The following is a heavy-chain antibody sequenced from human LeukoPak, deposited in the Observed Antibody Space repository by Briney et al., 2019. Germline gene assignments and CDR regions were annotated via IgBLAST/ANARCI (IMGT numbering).Heavy chain of an antibody. CDR2: IIPIFGTA. V-gene: IGHV1-69*05. CDR1: RGTFSSYA. Sequence: GASVKVSCKASRGTFSSYAISWVRQAPGQGLEWMGGIIPIFGTANYAQKFQGRVTITTDESTSTAYMELSRLRCEDTAVYYCARRFLGNINWFDPWGEGTLVTVSS. D-gene: IGHD3-3*01. J-gene: IGHJ5*02. CDR3: ARRFLGNINWFDP.